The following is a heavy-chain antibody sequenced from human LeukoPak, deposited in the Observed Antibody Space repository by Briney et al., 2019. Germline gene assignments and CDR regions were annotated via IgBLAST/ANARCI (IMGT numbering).Heavy chain of an antibody. CDR1: GGSISSYY. Sequence: SETLSLTCTVSGGSISSYYWSWIRQPPGEGLEWIGYIYYSGCTNYNPSLKSRVTISVDTSKNQFSLKLNSVTAADTATYYCTRSAGWWSLDYWGQGALVTVSS. J-gene: IGHJ4*02. D-gene: IGHD2-8*02. CDR2: IYYSGCT. V-gene: IGHV4-59*12. CDR3: TRSAGWWSLDY.